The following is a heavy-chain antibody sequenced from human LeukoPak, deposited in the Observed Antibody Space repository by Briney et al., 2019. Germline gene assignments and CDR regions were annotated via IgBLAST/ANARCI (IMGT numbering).Heavy chain of an antibody. Sequence: GGSLRLSCAASRSTFSTYSMNWVREAPGTGVGWVSSISSSMTYIYYAHSVKSRFTISRDNAKNTMYLQMNSLRAEDTAVYYCARSSSSPGYMDVWGKGTTVTVSS. CDR2: ISSSMTYI. D-gene: IGHD6-6*01. V-gene: IGHV3-21*01. CDR1: RSTFSTYS. CDR3: ARSSSSPGYMDV. J-gene: IGHJ6*03.